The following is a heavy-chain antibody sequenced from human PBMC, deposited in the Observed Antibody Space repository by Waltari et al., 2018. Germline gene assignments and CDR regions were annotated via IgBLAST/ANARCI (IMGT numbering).Heavy chain of an antibody. V-gene: IGHV4-59*08. J-gene: IGHJ5*02. CDR3: ARRAVTSAVITGENWFDP. Sequence: QVQMQESGPGLVNPSETLSLICTVSGDSSSRYSWNWIRQSRGKGLEWLGYIYDNGNTKYNPSLESRLTMSIDTSRRQFSLNLNSVTAADTAVYYCARRAVTSAVITGENWFDPWGQGTLVTVSS. CDR1: GDSSSRYS. D-gene: IGHD3-16*01. CDR2: IYDNGNT.